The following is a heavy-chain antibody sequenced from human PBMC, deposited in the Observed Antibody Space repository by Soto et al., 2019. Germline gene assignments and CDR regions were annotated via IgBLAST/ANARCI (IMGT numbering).Heavy chain of an antibody. J-gene: IGHJ6*02. CDR1: GGSISSYY. Sequence: SETLSLTCTVSGGSISSYYWSWIRQPPGKGLEWIGYIYYSGSTNYNPSLKSRVTISVDTSKNQFSLKLSSVTAADTAVYYCARAPRRYQLLSRYYYGMDVWGQGTTVTVSS. CDR2: IYYSGST. V-gene: IGHV4-59*01. D-gene: IGHD2-2*01. CDR3: ARAPRRYQLLSRYYYGMDV.